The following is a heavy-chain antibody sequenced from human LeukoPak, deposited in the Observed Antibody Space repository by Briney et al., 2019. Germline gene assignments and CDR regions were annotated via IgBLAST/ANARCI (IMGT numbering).Heavy chain of an antibody. V-gene: IGHV4-34*01. D-gene: IGHD3-10*01. CDR2: INHSGST. J-gene: IGHJ4*02. CDR1: GGSFSGYY. CDR3: ARGGNRFGGFYFDY. Sequence: PSETLSLTCAVYGGSFSGYYWSWIRHPPGKGLEWIGEINHSGSTNYNPSLKSRVTISVDTSKNQFSLKLSSVTAADTAVYYCARGGNRFGGFYFDYWGQGIQVIVSS.